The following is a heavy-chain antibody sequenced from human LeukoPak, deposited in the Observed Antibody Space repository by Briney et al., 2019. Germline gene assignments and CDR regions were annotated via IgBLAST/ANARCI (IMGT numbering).Heavy chain of an antibody. Sequence: SETLSLTCSVSGASITNKSYYWAWIRQPPGKGLEWIGSIYHSGSTYYNESLKSRLTLSIDTSKNQFSLKLTSLTATDTAIYYCASVLPVSGLDHWGQGTLVTVSS. CDR2: IYHSGST. J-gene: IGHJ4*02. V-gene: IGHV4-39*01. CDR1: GASITNKSYY. CDR3: ASVLPVSGLDH. D-gene: IGHD3-10*01.